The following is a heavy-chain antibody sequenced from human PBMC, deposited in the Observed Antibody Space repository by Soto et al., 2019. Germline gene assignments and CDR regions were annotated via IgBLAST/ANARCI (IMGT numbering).Heavy chain of an antibody. CDR2: INVGSGNT. CDR1: GFIFTNYA. V-gene: IGHV1-3*01. J-gene: IGHJ2*01. D-gene: IGHD2-15*01. Sequence: QVQLVQSGAEVKKPGASVKVSCKASGFIFTNYALHWVRQAPGRRLEWMGWINVGSGNTGYSENLQGRVTITRDSSASTAYVELSSLRSEDTAMYYCATYHCSGGSCYPWYFDVWGRGTLVTVSS. CDR3: ATYHCSGGSCYPWYFDV.